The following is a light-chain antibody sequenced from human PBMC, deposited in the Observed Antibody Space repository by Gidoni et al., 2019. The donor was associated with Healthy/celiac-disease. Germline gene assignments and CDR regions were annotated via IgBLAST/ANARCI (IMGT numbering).Light chain of an antibody. CDR1: QSISSW. CDR3: QQYNSRVT. V-gene: IGKV1-5*03. Sequence: DIQMTQSPSTLSASVGDRVTITCRASQSISSWLAWYQQKPGKAPKLLIYKASSLESGVPSRFSGGGSGTEFTLTISSLQPDDFATYYCQQYNSRVTFXQXTKVEIK. CDR2: KAS. J-gene: IGKJ1*01.